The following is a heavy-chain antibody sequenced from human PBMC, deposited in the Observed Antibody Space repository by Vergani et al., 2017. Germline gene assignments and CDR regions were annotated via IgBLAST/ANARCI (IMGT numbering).Heavy chain of an antibody. J-gene: IGHJ5*02. CDR1: GFTFSNAW. D-gene: IGHD3-9*01. CDR3: TTGYFDWLLGEWFDP. CDR2: IKSKTDGGTT. Sequence: EVQLVESGGGLVKPGGSLRLSCAASGFTFSNAWMSWVRQAPGKGLEWVGRIKSKTDGGTTDYAAPVKGRFTISRDDSKNTLYLQMNSLKTEDTAVYYCTTGYFDWLLGEWFDPWGQGTMVSVSS. V-gene: IGHV3-15*01.